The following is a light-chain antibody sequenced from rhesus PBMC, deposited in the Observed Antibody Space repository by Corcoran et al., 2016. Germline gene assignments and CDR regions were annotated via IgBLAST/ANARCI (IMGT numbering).Light chain of an antibody. V-gene: IGKV1-18*01. CDR3: QQGYNTPFT. CDR1: QGISSW. CDR2: AAS. J-gene: IGKJ3*01. Sequence: DIQMTQSPSSLSASVGDKVTITCRASQGISSWLAWYQQTPGKAPTLLIYAASSLQSGVPSRFRGSGSGTDYTLTISSLQPEDFATYYCQQGYNTPFTFGPGTKLDIK.